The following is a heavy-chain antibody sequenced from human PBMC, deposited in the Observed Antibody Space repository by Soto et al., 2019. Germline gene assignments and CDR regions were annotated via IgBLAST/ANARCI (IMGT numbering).Heavy chain of an antibody. J-gene: IGHJ5*02. D-gene: IGHD7-27*01. CDR2: IHHSGIS. V-gene: IGHV4-34*01. CDR1: GGSLSDSF. CDR3: AVTGTYNWFDP. Sequence: SETLSLTCTVSGGSLSDSFWNWIRQPPGKGLEWIGEIHHSGISNYNPSLKSRVTMSVDTSKNQFSLKMASVTAADTAVYYCAVTGTYNWFDPWGQGTLVTVSS.